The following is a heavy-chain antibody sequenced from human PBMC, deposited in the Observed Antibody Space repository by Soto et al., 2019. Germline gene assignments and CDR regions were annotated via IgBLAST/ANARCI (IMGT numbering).Heavy chain of an antibody. Sequence: QVQLQESGPGLVKPSQTLSLTCPVSGGSISSGDYYWSWIRQPPGKGLEWIGYIYYSVSTDYNPSLKSRVTISVDTSKSQLSRKLSSVTAADTAVYYCARVGGPYYCGSGSYLYWYFDLWGRGTLVTVSS. CDR1: GGSISSGDYY. D-gene: IGHD3-10*01. CDR2: IYYSVST. J-gene: IGHJ2*01. V-gene: IGHV4-30-4*01. CDR3: ARVGGPYYCGSGSYLYWYFDL.